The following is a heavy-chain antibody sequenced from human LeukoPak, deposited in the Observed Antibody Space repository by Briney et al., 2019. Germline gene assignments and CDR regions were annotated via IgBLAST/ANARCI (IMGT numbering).Heavy chain of an antibody. J-gene: IGHJ5*02. V-gene: IGHV1-2*02. CDR3: ARNAYCDSTNCYAWFDP. CDR1: GYTFTDYY. CDR2: IVPHSGGT. Sequence: GASVKVSCKASGYTFTDYYIHWVRQAPGQGLEWMGWIVPHSGGTNYAQNYQGRITMTRDTSISTAYMELSSLRSDDTAVYYCARNAYCDSTNCYAWFDPWGQGTLDTVSS. D-gene: IGHD2-2*01.